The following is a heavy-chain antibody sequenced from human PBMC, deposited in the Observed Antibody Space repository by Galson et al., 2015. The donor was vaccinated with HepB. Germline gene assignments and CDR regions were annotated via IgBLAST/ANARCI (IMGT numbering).Heavy chain of an antibody. CDR1: GFTFSNAW. D-gene: IGHD5-18*01. V-gene: IGHV3-15*07. CDR3: TTDVTVDTLMVSSFDY. CDR2: IKRKTDGGTT. Sequence: SLRLSCAASGFTFSNAWMNWVRQAPGKGLEWVGRIKRKTDGGTTDYAAPVKGRFTVSRDDSKNTLYLQMNSLKTEDTAVYYCTTDVTVDTLMVSSFDYWGQGTLVTVSS. J-gene: IGHJ4*02.